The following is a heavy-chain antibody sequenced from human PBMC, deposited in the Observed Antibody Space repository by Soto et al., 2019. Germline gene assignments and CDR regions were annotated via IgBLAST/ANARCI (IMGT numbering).Heavy chain of an antibody. Sequence: QVQLVESGGGLVKPGGSLRLSCAASGFTFSDYYMSWIRQAPGKGLEWVSYISSSSSYTNYADSVKGRFTISRDNAKNSLYLQMNSLRAEDTAVYYCAREAHLQQLVRWVDYWGQGTLVTVSS. J-gene: IGHJ4*02. D-gene: IGHD6-13*01. CDR1: GFTFSDYY. CDR2: ISSSSSYT. V-gene: IGHV3-11*06. CDR3: AREAHLQQLVRWVDY.